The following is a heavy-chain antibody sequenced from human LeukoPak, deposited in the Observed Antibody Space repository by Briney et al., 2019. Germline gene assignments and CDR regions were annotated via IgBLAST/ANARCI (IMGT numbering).Heavy chain of an antibody. CDR3: ARVGDSSGYYYRKGAFDI. V-gene: IGHV3-11*01. CDR1: GFTFSDYY. CDR2: ISSSGSTI. D-gene: IGHD3-22*01. J-gene: IGHJ3*02. Sequence: PGGSLGLSCAASGFTFSDYYMSWIRQAPGKGLEWVSYISSSGSTIYYADSVKGRFTIARDNAKNSLYLQMNSLRAEDTAVYYCARVGDSSGYYYRKGAFDIWGQGTMVTVSS.